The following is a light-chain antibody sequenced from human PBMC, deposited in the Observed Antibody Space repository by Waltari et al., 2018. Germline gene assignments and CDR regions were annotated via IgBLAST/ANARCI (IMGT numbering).Light chain of an antibody. J-gene: IGLJ1*01. CDR3: SSYTSTSTYV. Sequence: QSALTQPASVSGSPGQSITISCTGTSSDIGGYNYVSWYQQHPGKGPKLMIYDVNKRPSGVSNRFSGSKSGNTASLTISGLQAEDEADYYCSSYTSTSTYVFGGGTKVTVL. CDR2: DVN. CDR1: SSDIGGYNY. V-gene: IGLV2-14*03.